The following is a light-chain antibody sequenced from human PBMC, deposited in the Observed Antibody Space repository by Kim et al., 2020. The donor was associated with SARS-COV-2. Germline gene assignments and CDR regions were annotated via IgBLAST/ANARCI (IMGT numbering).Light chain of an antibody. Sequence: QSVLTQPPSASGTPGQSVTISCSGSSSNVGSNYVDWYKKLPGTAPKLLVHSDNQRLSGVPDRFSGSKSGTSASLAFNGLRSEDEADYYCAAWDDNVSGYVFGSGTEVTVL. V-gene: IGLV1-47*01. J-gene: IGLJ1*01. CDR2: SDN. CDR1: SSNVGSNY. CDR3: AAWDDNVSGYV.